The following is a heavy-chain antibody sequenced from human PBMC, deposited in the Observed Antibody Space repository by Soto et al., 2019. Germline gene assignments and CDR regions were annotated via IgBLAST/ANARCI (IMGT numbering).Heavy chain of an antibody. Sequence: ASVKVSCKASGYTFTSYGISWVRQAPGQGLEWMGWISAYNGNTNYAQKLQGRVTMTTDTSTSTAYMELRSLRSDDTAVYYCARDRGRYYYGSGSGPLDYLDYWGQGTLVTASA. D-gene: IGHD3-10*01. CDR2: ISAYNGNT. CDR3: ARDRGRYYYGSGSGPLDYLDY. J-gene: IGHJ4*02. V-gene: IGHV1-18*01. CDR1: GYTFTSYG.